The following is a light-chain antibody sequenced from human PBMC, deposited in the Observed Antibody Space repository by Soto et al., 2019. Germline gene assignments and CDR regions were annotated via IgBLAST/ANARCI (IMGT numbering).Light chain of an antibody. CDR2: GAS. CDR1: QSVSTRY. CDR3: HQFGSSPLAFT. V-gene: IGKV3-20*01. J-gene: IGKJ2*01. Sequence: ESMLTQSPGTLSLSPGERATLSCRASQSVSTRYLAWYQQKPGQAPRLLLYGASISAACIPARFSGSGSGTYFTLTISRLEPEDFAVYYCHQFGSSPLAFTFGQGTKLEI.